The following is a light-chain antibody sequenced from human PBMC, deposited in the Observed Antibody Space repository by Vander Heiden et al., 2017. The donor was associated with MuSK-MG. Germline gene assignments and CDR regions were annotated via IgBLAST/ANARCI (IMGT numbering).Light chain of an antibody. V-gene: IGKV1-39*01. CDR2: AAS. CDR1: QSINRY. J-gene: IGKJ2*01. Sequence: DIQMTQSPSSLSASVGDRVTITCRASQSINRYLNWYQQKPGKAPKLLIYAASSLQSGVPSRFSGSGSGTDFTLTITSLQPEDFATYYCQQSVSTPPYTFGQGTKLEI. CDR3: QQSVSTPPYT.